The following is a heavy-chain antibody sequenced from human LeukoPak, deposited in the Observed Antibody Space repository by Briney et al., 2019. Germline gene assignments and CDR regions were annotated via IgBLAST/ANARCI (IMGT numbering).Heavy chain of an antibody. V-gene: IGHV3-48*01. CDR3: ARGVFGVVWFDP. D-gene: IGHD3-3*01. CDR2: ICSSSNNI. J-gene: IGHJ5*02. CDR1: GVTFSSYS. Sequence: GGSLRLSCAASGVTFSSYSMNWVRRAPGKGLEWVSYICSSSNNIQYADSVKGRFTISRDNAKNSLYLQMNSLRAEDTAVYYCARGVFGVVWFDPWGQGTLVTVSS.